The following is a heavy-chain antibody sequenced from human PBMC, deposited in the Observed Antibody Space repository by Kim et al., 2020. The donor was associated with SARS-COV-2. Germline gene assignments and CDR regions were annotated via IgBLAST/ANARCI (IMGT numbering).Heavy chain of an antibody. CDR3: ARARIQDTTVVTRRPFYYGMDV. V-gene: IGHV4-61*02. J-gene: IGHJ6*02. Sequence: SETLSLTCTVSGGSISSGSYYWSWIRQPAGKGLEWIGRIYTSGSTNYNPSLKSRVTISVDTSKNQFSLKLSSVTAADTAVYYCARARIQDTTVVTRRPFYYGMDVWGQGTTVTVSS. D-gene: IGHD4-17*01. CDR1: GGSISSGSYY. CDR2: IYTSGST.